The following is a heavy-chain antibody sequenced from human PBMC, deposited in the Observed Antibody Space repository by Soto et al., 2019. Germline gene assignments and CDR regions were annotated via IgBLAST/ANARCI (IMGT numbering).Heavy chain of an antibody. J-gene: IGHJ4*02. CDR3: ARGSGRYYGSGSYYRQNYFDY. CDR1: GGSFSGYY. CDR2: INHSGST. Sequence: SETLSLTCAVYGGSFSGYYWSWIRQPPGKGPEWIGEINHSGSTNYNPSLKSRVTISVDTSKNQFSLKLSSVTAADTAVYYCARGSGRYYGSGSYYRQNYFDYWGQGTLVTVSS. V-gene: IGHV4-34*01. D-gene: IGHD3-10*01.